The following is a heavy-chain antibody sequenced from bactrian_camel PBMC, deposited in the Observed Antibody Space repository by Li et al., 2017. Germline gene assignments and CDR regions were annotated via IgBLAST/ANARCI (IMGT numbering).Heavy chain of an antibody. CDR2: IRSDGTST. V-gene: IGHV3-2*01. J-gene: IGHJ4*01. CDR1: GFTFSSYY. CDR3: AADYRYAGSWYDS. D-gene: IGHD6*01. Sequence: HVQLVESGGGLVQPGGSLRLSCAASGFTFSSYYMSWVRQAPGKGLEWVSSIRSDGTSTYYANSVKGRFTISRDNAKNTVYLQMNSLKPEDTALYYCAADYRYAGSWYDSWGRGTQVTVS.